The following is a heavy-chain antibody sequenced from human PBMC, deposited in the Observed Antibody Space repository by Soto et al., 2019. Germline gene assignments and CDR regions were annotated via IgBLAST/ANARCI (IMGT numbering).Heavy chain of an antibody. D-gene: IGHD3-10*01. CDR2: IHGDGSTT. Sequence: EVQLVESGGGLVQPGGSLRLSCAASGFTFSNYWMHWVRQAPGKGLVWVSRIHGDGSTTYYADSVKGRFTISRDNAKNTVYLQMDSLRAEDPAVYYCARLSIVGSGYGMDVWGQGTTVTVSS. J-gene: IGHJ6*02. V-gene: IGHV3-74*01. CDR1: GFTFSNYW. CDR3: ARLSIVGSGYGMDV.